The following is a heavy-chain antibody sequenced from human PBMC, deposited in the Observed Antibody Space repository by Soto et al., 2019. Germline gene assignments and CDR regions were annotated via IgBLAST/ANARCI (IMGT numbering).Heavy chain of an antibody. CDR3: ARRSRFGGGGIDM. J-gene: IGHJ4*02. CDR2: ISGFQGNT. D-gene: IGHD2-15*01. Sequence: QVYLVQSGGEVKKPGASVKVSCKTSGYSFVNYDIAWVRQAPGQGLEWMGWISGFQGNTNSAEKFQGRLTMTTDTSPTTAYMDLWSLTSDDTAVYYCARRSRFGGGGIDMWGQGALVTVSS. V-gene: IGHV1-18*01. CDR1: GYSFVNYD.